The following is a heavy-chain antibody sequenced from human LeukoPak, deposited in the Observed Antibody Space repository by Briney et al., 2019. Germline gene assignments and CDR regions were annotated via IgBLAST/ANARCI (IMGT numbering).Heavy chain of an antibody. D-gene: IGHD2-2*01. V-gene: IGHV1-2*02. CDR2: INPNSGDT. Sequence: ASVKVSCKASEYTFTGYYIHWVRQAPGQGLEWMGWINPNSGDTHYARKFQGRVTMTRDTSISTAYMDLNSLISDDTAVYYCARVQYQLLFEGNWFDPWGQGTLVTVSS. CDR3: ARVQYQLLFEGNWFDP. J-gene: IGHJ5*02. CDR1: EYTFTGYY.